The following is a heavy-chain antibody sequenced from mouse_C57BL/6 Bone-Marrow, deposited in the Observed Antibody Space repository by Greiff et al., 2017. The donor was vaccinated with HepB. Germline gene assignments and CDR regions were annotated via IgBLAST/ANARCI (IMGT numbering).Heavy chain of an antibody. CDR2: INPNNGGT. V-gene: IGHV1-26*01. Sequence: EVQLQQSGPELVKPGASVKISCKASGYTFTDYYMNWVKQSHGKSLEWIGDINPNNGGTSYNQKFKGKATLTVDKSSSTAYMELRSLTSEDSAVYYCARGEDWDGAWFAYWGQGTLVTVSA. CDR1: GYTFTDYY. J-gene: IGHJ3*01. D-gene: IGHD4-1*01. CDR3: ARGEDWDGAWFAY.